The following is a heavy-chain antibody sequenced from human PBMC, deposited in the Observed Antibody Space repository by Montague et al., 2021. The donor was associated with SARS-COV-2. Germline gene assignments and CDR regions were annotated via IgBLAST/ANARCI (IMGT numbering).Heavy chain of an antibody. D-gene: IGHD3-22*01. CDR2: TYYSGST. CDR3: ARFPTSYYYDSKAAPATPDAFDI. Sequence: SETLSLTCTVSGGSISSSNYYWGWIRQPPGKGLEWIGCTYYSGSTYYNPSLKSRVTISVDTSKNQFSLKLSSVTAAATAVYYCARFPTSYYYDSKAAPATPDAFDIWGQGTMVTVSS. V-gene: IGHV4-39*01. CDR1: GGSISSSNYY. J-gene: IGHJ3*02.